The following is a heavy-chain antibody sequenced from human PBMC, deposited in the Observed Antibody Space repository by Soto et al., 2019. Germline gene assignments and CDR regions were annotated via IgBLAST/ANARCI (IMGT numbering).Heavy chain of an antibody. J-gene: IGHJ4*02. CDR2: IYWDDDD. Sequence: GSGPTLVNPTQTLTLTCTFSGFSLTTNGVGVGWIRQPPGEALEWLALIYWDDDDRYSPSLKSRLTITKDTSKNQVVLTMTNMDPVDTATYYCAHTNWIPAPGYFDYWGQGTLVTVSS. V-gene: IGHV2-5*02. CDR3: AHTNWIPAPGYFDY. CDR1: GFSLTTNGVG. D-gene: IGHD1-1*01.